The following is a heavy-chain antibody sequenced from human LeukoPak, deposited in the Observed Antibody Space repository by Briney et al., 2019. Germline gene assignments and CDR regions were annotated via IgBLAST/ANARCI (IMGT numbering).Heavy chain of an antibody. D-gene: IGHD3-22*01. CDR1: GFTFSTYA. Sequence: GGSLRLSCAASGFTFSTYAMSWVRQAPGKGLEWVSALSNSGGSGGTTYFADSVKGRFSISRDNSKSTLYLQLSSVTAEDTAVYYCAKAMSTDHYDSKGFYRVDFDSWGQGTLVTVSS. CDR2: LSNSGGSGGTT. V-gene: IGHV3-23*01. CDR3: AKAMSTDHYDSKGFYRVDFDS. J-gene: IGHJ4*02.